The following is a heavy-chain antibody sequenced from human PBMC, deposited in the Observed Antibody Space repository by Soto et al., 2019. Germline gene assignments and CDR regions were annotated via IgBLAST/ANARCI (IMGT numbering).Heavy chain of an antibody. J-gene: IGHJ3*02. CDR2: IYYSGST. V-gene: IGHV4-59*01. CDR3: ARTPDI. CDR1: GCSISSYY. Sequence: SSETLSLTCTVSGCSISSYYWSWIRQPPGKGLEWIGYIYYSGSTNYNPSLKSRVTISVDTSKNQFSLKLSSVTAADTAVYYCARTPDIWGQGTMVTVSS.